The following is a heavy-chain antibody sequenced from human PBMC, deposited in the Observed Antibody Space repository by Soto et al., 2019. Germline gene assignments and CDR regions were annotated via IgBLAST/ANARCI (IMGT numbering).Heavy chain of an antibody. CDR2: ISYDGSNK. CDR1: GFTFSSYG. CDR3: AKDQFRGDPYYYYYMDV. J-gene: IGHJ6*03. V-gene: IGHV3-30*18. D-gene: IGHD3-10*01. Sequence: PGGSLRLSCAASGFTFSSYGMHWVRQAPGKGLEWVAVISYDGSNKYYADSVKGRFTISRDNSKNTLYLQMNSLRAEDTAVYYCAKDQFRGDPYYYYYMDVWGKGTTVTVSS.